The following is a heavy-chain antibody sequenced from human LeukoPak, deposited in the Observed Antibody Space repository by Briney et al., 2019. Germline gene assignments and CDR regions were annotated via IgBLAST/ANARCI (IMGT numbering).Heavy chain of an antibody. V-gene: IGHV3-48*03. CDR2: ISSSGNTI. CDR1: GFTFSSYE. Sequence: GGSLRLSCAASGFTFSSYEMNWVRQAPGKGLEWVSYISSSGNTIYYADSVKGRFTISRDNAKNSLYLQMNSLRAEDTAVYYCARDGVAELMSALDYWGQGILVTVSS. D-gene: IGHD1-26*01. J-gene: IGHJ4*02. CDR3: ARDGVAELMSALDY.